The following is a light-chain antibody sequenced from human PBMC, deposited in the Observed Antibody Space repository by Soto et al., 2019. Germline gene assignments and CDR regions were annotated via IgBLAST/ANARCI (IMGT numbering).Light chain of an antibody. CDR1: QSIGRN. CDR2: AAS. Sequence: IVMTQSPATLSVSPGDSATVSCRASQSIGRNLVWHQPKPGQAPRLIIYAASTRATGIPARFSGSGSGTEFTLTISSLQSEDFAVYSCKQYNKSPLTCGRATKV. J-gene: IGKJ4*01. V-gene: IGKV3-15*01. CDR3: KQYNKSPLT.